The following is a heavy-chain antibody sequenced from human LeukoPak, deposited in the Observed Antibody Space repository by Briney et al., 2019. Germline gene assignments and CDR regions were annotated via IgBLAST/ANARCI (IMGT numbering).Heavy chain of an antibody. V-gene: IGHV1-18*01. Sequence: ASVKVSCKASGYTFTSYGISWVRQAPGQGLEWMGWISAYNGNTNYAQKLQGRVTMTTDTSTSTAYMELSSLRSEDTAVYYCAREVVVPAACWFDPWGQGTLVTVSS. D-gene: IGHD2-2*01. CDR3: AREVVVPAACWFDP. J-gene: IGHJ5*02. CDR2: ISAYNGNT. CDR1: GYTFTSYG.